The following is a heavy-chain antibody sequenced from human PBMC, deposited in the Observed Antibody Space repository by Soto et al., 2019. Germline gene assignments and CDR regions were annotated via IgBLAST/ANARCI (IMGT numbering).Heavy chain of an antibody. Sequence: WIRQPPGKGLEWVSGISWNSGSIGYADSVKGRLTISRDNAKNSLYLQMNSLRAEDTALYYCAKDIDPYYYDSSCYRPRGLYAFWGQGTMDT. D-gene: IGHD3-22*01. CDR2: ISWNSGSI. CDR3: AKDIDPYYYDSSCYRPRGLYAF. V-gene: IGHV3-9*01. J-gene: IGHJ3*01.